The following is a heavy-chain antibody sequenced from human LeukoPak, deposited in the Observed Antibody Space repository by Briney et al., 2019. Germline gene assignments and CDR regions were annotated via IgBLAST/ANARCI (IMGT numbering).Heavy chain of an antibody. V-gene: IGHV1-69*05. Sequence: SVKVSCKXSGGTFSSYAISWVQQSPGQGLEWMGGIIPIFGTANYAQKFQGRVTITTDESTSTAYMELSSLRSEDTAVYYCASKSLVGATESDAFDIWGQGTMVTVSS. CDR1: GGTFSSYA. D-gene: IGHD1-26*01. CDR2: IIPIFGTA. CDR3: ASKSLVGATESDAFDI. J-gene: IGHJ3*02.